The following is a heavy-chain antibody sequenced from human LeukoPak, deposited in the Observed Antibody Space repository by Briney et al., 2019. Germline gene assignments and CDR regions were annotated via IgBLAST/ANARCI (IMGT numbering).Heavy chain of an antibody. CDR2: ISYDGSNT. V-gene: IGHV3-30-3*01. J-gene: IGHJ6*02. CDR1: GFTFSSYA. CDR3: ARDLTKYCGGDCHYGMDV. Sequence: GRSLRLSCAASGFTFSSYAMHWVRQAPGKGLEWVALISYDGSNTYYADSVKGRFTISRDNSKNILYLQMNSLRAEDTAVYYCARDLTKYCGGDCHYGMDVWGQGTTVTVSS. D-gene: IGHD2-21*02.